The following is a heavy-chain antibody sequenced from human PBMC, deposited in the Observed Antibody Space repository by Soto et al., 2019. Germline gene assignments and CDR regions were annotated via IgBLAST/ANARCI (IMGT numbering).Heavy chain of an antibody. CDR2: INAGNGNT. J-gene: IGHJ4*02. D-gene: IGHD2-2*01. Sequence: QVQLVQSGAEVKKPGASVKVSCKASGYTFTSYAMHWVRQAPGQRLEWMGWINAGNGNTKYSQKFQGRVTITRDTSASTAYMELSSLRSEDTAVYYCARGERIVVVPAAMESYWGQGTLDRLL. CDR3: ARGERIVVVPAAMESY. V-gene: IGHV1-3*01. CDR1: GYTFTSYA.